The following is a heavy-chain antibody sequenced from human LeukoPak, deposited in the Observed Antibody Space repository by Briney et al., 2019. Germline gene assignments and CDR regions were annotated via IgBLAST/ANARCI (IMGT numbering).Heavy chain of an antibody. D-gene: IGHD2-2*01. CDR1: GYTFTSYG. Sequence: ASLKVSCKASGYTFTSYGISWVRQAPGQGLEWMGWISAYNGNTNYAQKLQGRVTMTTDTSTITAYMELRSLRSDDTAVYYCARDGLFPAARLVDYWGQGTLVTVSS. J-gene: IGHJ4*02. CDR3: ARDGLFPAARLVDY. V-gene: IGHV1-18*01. CDR2: ISAYNGNT.